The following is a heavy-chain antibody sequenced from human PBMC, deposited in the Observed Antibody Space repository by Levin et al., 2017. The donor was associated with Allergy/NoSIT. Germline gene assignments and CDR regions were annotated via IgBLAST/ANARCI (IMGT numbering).Heavy chain of an antibody. D-gene: IGHD6-13*01. V-gene: IGHV3-74*01. CDR3: AREGGGGSSWYWEGGYYYGMDG. CDR2: INSDGSRT. CDR1: GFTFSSYW. Sequence: GESLKISCAASGFTFSSYWMHWVRQAPGKGLMWVSRINSDGSRTSYADSVKGRFTISRDNAKNTLYLQMNSLRAEDTAVYYCAREGGGGSSWYWEGGYYYGMDGWGQGTTVTVSS. J-gene: IGHJ6*02.